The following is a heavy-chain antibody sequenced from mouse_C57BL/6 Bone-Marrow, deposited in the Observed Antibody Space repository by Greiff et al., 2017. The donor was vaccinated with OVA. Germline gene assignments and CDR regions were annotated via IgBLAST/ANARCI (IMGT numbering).Heavy chain of an antibody. CDR1: GFTFSDYG. Sequence: DVQLVESGGGLVQPGGSLKLSCAASGFTFSDYGMAWVRQAPRKGPEWVAFISNLAYSIYYADTVTGRFTISRENAKNTLYLEMSSLRSEDTAMYYCARHLTGNWYFDVWGTGTTVTVSS. D-gene: IGHD4-1*01. CDR3: ARHLTGNWYFDV. CDR2: ISNLAYSI. V-gene: IGHV5-15*01. J-gene: IGHJ1*03.